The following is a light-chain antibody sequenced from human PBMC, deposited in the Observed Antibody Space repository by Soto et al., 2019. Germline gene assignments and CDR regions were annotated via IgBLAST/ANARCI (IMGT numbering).Light chain of an antibody. Sequence: DIVMTQSPDSLAVSLGERATINCKSSQSILYNSNNKNYLAWYQQKPGQPPKLLIYWASTRESGVPDRFSGSGSGTEFTLTISSLQAEDVAVYNCQQYYSTPPTFGQGTKVEIK. CDR1: QSILYNSNNKNY. CDR3: QQYYSTPPT. J-gene: IGKJ1*01. V-gene: IGKV4-1*01. CDR2: WAS.